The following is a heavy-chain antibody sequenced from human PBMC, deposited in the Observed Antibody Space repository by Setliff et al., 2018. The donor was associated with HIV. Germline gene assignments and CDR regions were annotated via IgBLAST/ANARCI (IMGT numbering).Heavy chain of an antibody. Sequence: RASVKVSCKMSGYTFTNHYIHWIQQAPGKGLEWVGLIDPENPTTIYAAKFQGRVTITADTSTDTAYMELSSLRSEDTAIYYCASERSRGNYYYSMDVWGKGTTVTAP. CDR2: IDPENPTT. CDR3: ASERSRGNYYYSMDV. CDR1: GYTFTNHY. J-gene: IGHJ6*03. V-gene: IGHV1-69-2*01.